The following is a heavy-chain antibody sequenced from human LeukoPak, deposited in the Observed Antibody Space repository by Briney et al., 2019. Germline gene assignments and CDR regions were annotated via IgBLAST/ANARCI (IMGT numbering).Heavy chain of an antibody. V-gene: IGHV4-39*07. CDR1: GGSISSSIYY. CDR3: ACLRSSDAFDI. D-gene: IGHD6-6*01. Sequence: SETLSLTCTVSGGSISSSIYYWGWVRQPPGRGLEYIGSIYYTGSAYYNPSLKSRVTVSIDTSKNQFSLKLSSVTAADTAVYYCACLRSSDAFDIWGQGTMVTVSS. CDR2: IYYTGSA. J-gene: IGHJ3*02.